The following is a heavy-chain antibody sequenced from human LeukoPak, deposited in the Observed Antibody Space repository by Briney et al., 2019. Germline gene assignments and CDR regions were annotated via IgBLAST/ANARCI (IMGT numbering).Heavy chain of an antibody. J-gene: IGHJ4*02. D-gene: IGHD4-11*01. V-gene: IGHV4-39*02. CDR3: VRDYSNFVQGD. CDR2: IFYDGST. Sequence: SETLSLTCTVSGDSISSSSYYWGWIRQPPGKELEWIGSIFYDGSTYYNPSLKSRLTIFADTSKNQFPLKMTSVTAADTAVYYCVRDYSNFVQGDWGQGTLVTVSS. CDR1: GDSISSSSYY.